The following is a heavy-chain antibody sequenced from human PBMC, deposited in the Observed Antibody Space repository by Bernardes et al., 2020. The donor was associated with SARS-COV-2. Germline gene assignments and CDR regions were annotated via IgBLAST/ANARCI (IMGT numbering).Heavy chain of an antibody. CDR2: ISVYNGET. Sequence: AARKDYCKASGDTFNSYGIGWVRQAPGQGLEWMGWISVYNGETAYAQKFQGRVTMTTDTSTTTAYMELRSLRSDDTAVYYCAKDYSVIGQAVYYYGLDVWGQGTTVTVSS. CDR1: GDTFNSYG. CDR3: AKDYSVIGQAVYYYGLDV. D-gene: IGHD4-4*01. J-gene: IGHJ6*02. V-gene: IGHV1-18*04.